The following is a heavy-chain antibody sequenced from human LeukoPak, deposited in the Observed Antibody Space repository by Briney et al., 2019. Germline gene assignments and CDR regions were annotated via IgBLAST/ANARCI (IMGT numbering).Heavy chain of an antibody. V-gene: IGHV3-7*04. Sequence: GGSLRLSCAASGFTFSSYWMSWVRQAPGKGLEWVANIKQDGSENYYVDSVKGRFTVYRDNAKNSLYLQMNSLRVEDTAVYYCAGASGGERYWGQGTLVTVSS. CDR1: GFTFSSYW. CDR2: IKQDGSEN. J-gene: IGHJ4*02. CDR3: AGASGGERY. D-gene: IGHD3-10*01.